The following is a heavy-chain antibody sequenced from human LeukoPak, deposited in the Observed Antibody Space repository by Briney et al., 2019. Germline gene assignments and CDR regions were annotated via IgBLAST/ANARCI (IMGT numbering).Heavy chain of an antibody. Sequence: ASVKVSCKASGGTFSSYAISWVRQAPGQGLEWMGRIIPIFGTANYAQKFQGRVTITTDEATSTAYMELSSLRSDDTAVYYCAREPTRAGSGWYRYYFDYWGQGTLVTVSS. CDR3: AREPTRAGSGWYRYYFDY. CDR2: IIPIFGTA. V-gene: IGHV1-69*05. CDR1: GGTFSSYA. J-gene: IGHJ4*02. D-gene: IGHD6-19*01.